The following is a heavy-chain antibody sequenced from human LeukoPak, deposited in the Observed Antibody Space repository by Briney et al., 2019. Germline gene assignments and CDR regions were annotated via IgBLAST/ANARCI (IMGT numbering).Heavy chain of an antibody. CDR1: GFTFSSYW. Sequence: GGSLRLSCAASGFTFSSYWMHWVRQAPGKGLVWVSRINSDGSSTSYADSVKGRFTISRDNAKNTLYLQMNSLRAEGTAVYYCARPAIAAADPFDYWGQGTLVTVSS. D-gene: IGHD6-13*01. CDR2: INSDGSST. J-gene: IGHJ4*02. V-gene: IGHV3-74*01. CDR3: ARPAIAAADPFDY.